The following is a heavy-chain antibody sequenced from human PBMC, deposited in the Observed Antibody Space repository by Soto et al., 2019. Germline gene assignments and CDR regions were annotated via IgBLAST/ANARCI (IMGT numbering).Heavy chain of an antibody. Sequence: QVQLQQSGPRLARPSGTLSLTCVVSGGSISSTNWWTWVRQTPGKGLEWIGEIYHTGSTKYNPSLKNPVTISLDKSNNHFSLNLKSVTAADTAVYYCATLPLHIVVVVLPIPSWGQGTLVTVSS. J-gene: IGHJ4*02. D-gene: IGHD2-15*01. CDR2: IYHTGST. V-gene: IGHV4-4*02. CDR1: GGSISSTNW. CDR3: ATLPLHIVVVVLPIPS.